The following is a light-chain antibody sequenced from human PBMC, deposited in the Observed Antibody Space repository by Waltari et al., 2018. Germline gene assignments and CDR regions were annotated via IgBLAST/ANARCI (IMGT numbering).Light chain of an antibody. V-gene: IGKV4-1*01. CDR2: WAS. CDR1: QRVLYSSNSQNY. J-gene: IGKJ1*01. CDR3: QQYYDIPWT. Sequence: DIVMTQSPDSLAVSLGERVTINCKSSQRVLYSSNSQNYLAWYQQKPGQPPKLLIYWASARESGVPDRFSGSESGTDFTLTISSLQAEDVAVYYCQQYYDIPWTFGRGTKVEIK.